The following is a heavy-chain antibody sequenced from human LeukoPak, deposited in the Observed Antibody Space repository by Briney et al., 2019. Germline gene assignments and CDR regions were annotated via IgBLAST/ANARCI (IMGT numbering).Heavy chain of an antibody. J-gene: IGHJ4*02. Sequence: AESLTLSCAASGFTFTDYYMGWIREAPRGGLEWVSHISNNNVYTNYADSVKGRFTISIDNSNKSLHLQMDNLRAEDTAVYYCARSRTTFESDYWGQGTLVTVSS. D-gene: IGHD1-14*01. CDR2: ISNNNVYT. CDR3: ARSRTTFESDY. V-gene: IGHV3-11*06. CDR1: GFTFTDYY.